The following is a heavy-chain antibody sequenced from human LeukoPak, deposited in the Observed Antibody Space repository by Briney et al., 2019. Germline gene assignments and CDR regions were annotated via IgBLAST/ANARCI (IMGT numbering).Heavy chain of an antibody. V-gene: IGHV3-43*02. Sequence: GGSLRLSCAASGFTFDDYAMHWVRQAPGKGLEWVSLISGDGGSTYYADSVKGRFTISRDNSKNTLYLQMNGLRAEDTAVYYCARDLSGSSGWWGQGTLVTVSS. D-gene: IGHD6-13*01. CDR3: ARDLSGSSGW. CDR1: GFTFDDYA. J-gene: IGHJ4*02. CDR2: ISGDGGST.